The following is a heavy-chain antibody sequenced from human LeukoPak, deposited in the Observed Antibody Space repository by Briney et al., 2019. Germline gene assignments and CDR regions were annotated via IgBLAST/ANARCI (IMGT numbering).Heavy chain of an antibody. CDR2: ISGSGGST. V-gene: IGHV3-23*01. Sequence: GGSLRLSCAASGFTFNNYAMSWVRQAPGKGLEWLSAISGSGGSTYYADSVTGRFTISRDNSRNTLYLQMNSLRAEDTAVYYCAKGGYSSGYYFDYWGQGTLVTVSS. CDR1: GFTFNNYA. J-gene: IGHJ4*02. CDR3: AKGGYSSGYYFDY. D-gene: IGHD3-22*01.